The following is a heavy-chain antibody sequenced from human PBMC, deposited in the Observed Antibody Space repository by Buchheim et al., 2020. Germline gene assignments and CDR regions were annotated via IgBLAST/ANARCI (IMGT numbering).Heavy chain of an antibody. V-gene: IGHV1-69*01. CDR2: IIPMFGTA. Sequence: QVHLVQSGAEVKKPGSSVKVSCKASGGTFSSYAISWVRQAPGQGLEWMGGIIPMFGTAKYAQKVKGRVTITADELTNTAYMDLSSLRSEDTAVYYCATVYSTRWFPEYGLDVWGQGTT. CDR3: ATVYSTRWFPEYGLDV. D-gene: IGHD6-13*01. CDR1: GGTFSSYA. J-gene: IGHJ6*02.